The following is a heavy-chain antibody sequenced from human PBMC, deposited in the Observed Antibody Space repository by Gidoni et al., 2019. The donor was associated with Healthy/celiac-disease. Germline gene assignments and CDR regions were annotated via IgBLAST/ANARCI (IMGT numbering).Heavy chain of an antibody. Sequence: QLHLQASGSGLVKPSQTLSPTCAVSGGSISRGGYSWSWSRQPPGKGLEWIGYIYHSGSTYYNPYIKSRVTISVDRSKNQFSLKLSSVTAADTAVYYCAREGYGDYRNWFDPWGQGTLVTVSS. CDR3: AREGYGDYRNWFDP. V-gene: IGHV4-30-2*01. CDR2: IYHSGST. D-gene: IGHD4-17*01. J-gene: IGHJ5*02. CDR1: GGSISRGGYS.